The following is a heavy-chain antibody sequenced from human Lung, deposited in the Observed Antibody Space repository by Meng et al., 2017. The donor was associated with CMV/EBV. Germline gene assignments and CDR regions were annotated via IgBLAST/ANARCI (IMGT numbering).Heavy chain of an antibody. CDR2: ISSNGANT. V-gene: IGHV3-64*02. Sequence: LSLTCAASGFTFSSYAMHWVRQAPGKGLEYVSAISSNGANTYYADSVKGRFNISRDNSKNTLYLQMGSLRAEDMAVYYCARDRLVGKLLLGVMDFWGQGXTVTVSS. J-gene: IGHJ6*02. D-gene: IGHD1-26*01. CDR3: ARDRLVGKLLLGVMDF. CDR1: GFTFSSYA.